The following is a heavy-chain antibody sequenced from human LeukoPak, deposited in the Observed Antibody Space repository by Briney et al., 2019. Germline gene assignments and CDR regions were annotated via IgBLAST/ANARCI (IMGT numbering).Heavy chain of an antibody. CDR1: GFTFSSYE. J-gene: IGHJ4*02. D-gene: IGHD4-23*01. CDR2: ISSSGSTI. V-gene: IGHV3-48*03. CDR3: ARFDYGGNSGSFDY. Sequence: GGSLRLSCAASGFTFSSYEMNWVRQAPGKWLEWVSYISSSGSTIYYADSVKGRFTISRDNAKNSLYLQMNSLRAEDTAVYYCARFDYGGNSGSFDYWGQGTLVTVSS.